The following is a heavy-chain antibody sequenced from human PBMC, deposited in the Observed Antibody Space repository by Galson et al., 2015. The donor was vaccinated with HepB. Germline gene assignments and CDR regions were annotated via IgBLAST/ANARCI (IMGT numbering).Heavy chain of an antibody. J-gene: IGHJ4*02. CDR2: ISYDGSNK. V-gene: IGHV3-30-3*01. CDR3: ARALSRYSSSWYYFDY. D-gene: IGHD6-13*01. CDR1: GFTFSSYA. Sequence: SLRLSCAASGFTFSSYAMHWVRQAPGKGLEWVAVISYDGSNKYYADSVKGRFTISRDNSKNTLYLQMNSLRAEDTAVYYCARALSRYSSSWYYFDYWGQGTLVTVSS.